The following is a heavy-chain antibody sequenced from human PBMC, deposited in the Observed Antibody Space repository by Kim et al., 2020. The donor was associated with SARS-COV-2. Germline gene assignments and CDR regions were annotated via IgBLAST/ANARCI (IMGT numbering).Heavy chain of an antibody. CDR3: ARGRAGVVPSPILGLGPYYEYCALDV. CDR2: INHSGAA. CDR1: VGSFSGYH. V-gene: IGHV4-34*01. D-gene: IGHD3-3*01. Sequence: SETLSLTCAVYVGSFSGYHWTWIRQSPGKGLEWIGDINHSGAANYNPSLRSRVAISVDTSKNQFSLKVKSVTAADTAVYFCARGRAGVVPSPILGLGPYYEYCALDVWGQGTTVSVSS. J-gene: IGHJ6*02.